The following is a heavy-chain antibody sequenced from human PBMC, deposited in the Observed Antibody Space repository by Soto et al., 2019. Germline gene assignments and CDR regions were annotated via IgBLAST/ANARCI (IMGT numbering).Heavy chain of an antibody. CDR3: ARDFLPWLFDP. D-gene: IGHD3-10*01. V-gene: IGHV6-1*01. Sequence: SQTLSVTCAMSGDSVSRNRASCNWIRQSPSRGLEWLGRTYYRSKWYNDYAVSVKSRITINPDTSKNQFSLQLNSVTPEDTAVYYCARDFLPWLFDPWGQGTLVTVSS. J-gene: IGHJ5*02. CDR1: GDSVSRNRAS. CDR2: TYYRSKWYN.